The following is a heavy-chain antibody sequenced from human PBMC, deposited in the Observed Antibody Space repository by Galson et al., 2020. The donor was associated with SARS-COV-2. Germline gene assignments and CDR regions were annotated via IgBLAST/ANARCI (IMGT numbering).Heavy chain of an antibody. D-gene: IGHD5-18*01. J-gene: IGHJ6*02. CDR1: GYPFSTSS. Sequence: GSLRLSCVASGYPFSTSSMNWVRPAPGKGLEWVSSISTSSSYTYYVDSVKGRFSISRDNPRNSLYLQMNSLRAEDTAVYYCARDEGIRGYNYGRLYYGMDVWGQGTTVTVSS. CDR2: ISTSSSYT. CDR3: ARDEGIRGYNYGRLYYGMDV. V-gene: IGHV3-21*01.